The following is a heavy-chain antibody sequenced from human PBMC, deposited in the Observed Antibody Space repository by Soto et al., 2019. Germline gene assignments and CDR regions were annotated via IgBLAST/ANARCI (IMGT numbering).Heavy chain of an antibody. V-gene: IGHV1-2*04. Sequence: QVQLVQSGAEVRKPGASVTVSCRSSGDSFNDYYIHWVRHAPGQGFGWMGWINPNGGVTKYAQKFQGWVSMTRDTSIRTVYMQLSRLRSDDTAVYYCARERGGATATLDYDYFYMDVWGTGTTVTVSS. CDR1: GDSFNDYY. CDR3: ARERGGATATLDYDYFYMDV. CDR2: INPNGGVT. D-gene: IGHD5-12*01. J-gene: IGHJ6*03.